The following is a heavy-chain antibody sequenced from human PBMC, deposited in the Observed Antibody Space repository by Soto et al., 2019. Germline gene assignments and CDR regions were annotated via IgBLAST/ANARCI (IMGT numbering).Heavy chain of an antibody. CDR2: IYYSGST. D-gene: IGHD3-3*01. J-gene: IGHJ5*02. V-gene: IGHV4-39*01. CDR1: GGSISSSSYY. CDR3: ARQGRFFEWSSSNWFDP. Sequence: PSETLSLTCTVSGGSISSSSYYWGWIRQPPGKGLEWIGSIYYSGSTYYNPSLKSRVTISVDTSKNQFSLKLSSVTAADTAVYYCARQGRFFEWSSSNWFDPWGQGTLVTVSS.